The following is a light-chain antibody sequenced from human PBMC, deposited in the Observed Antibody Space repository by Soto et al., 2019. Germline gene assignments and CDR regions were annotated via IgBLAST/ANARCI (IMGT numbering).Light chain of an antibody. Sequence: QSALTQPACVSGSPGQSITISCTGTNSNVGNYNLVSWYQQHPGRAPKLLIYEVTKRPSGVSNRFSASKPGNTASLTISGLQAEDEADYYCCSYAGRSDYVFGTGTKVTVL. J-gene: IGLJ1*01. V-gene: IGLV2-23*02. CDR1: NSNVGNYNL. CDR3: CSYAGRSDYV. CDR2: EVT.